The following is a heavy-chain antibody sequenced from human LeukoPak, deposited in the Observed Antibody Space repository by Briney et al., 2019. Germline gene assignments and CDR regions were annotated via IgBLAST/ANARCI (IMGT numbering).Heavy chain of an antibody. V-gene: IGHV3-49*04. CDR2: IRRKATGGTT. D-gene: IGHD3-3*01. J-gene: IGHJ4*02. CDR3: TSGLYYDSWSDLFDY. CDR1: GFTLGDYA. Sequence: PGRSLRLSCTASGFTLGDYAMSWVRQAPGEGPEWVGFIRRKATGGTTEYAASVKGRFTISRDDSKSIAYLQMNSLKTEDTAVYYCTSGLYYDSWSDLFDYWGQCTLVTVSS.